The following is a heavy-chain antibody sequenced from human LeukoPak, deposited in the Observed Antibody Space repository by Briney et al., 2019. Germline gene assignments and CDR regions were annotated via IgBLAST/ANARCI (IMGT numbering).Heavy chain of an antibody. CDR3: ARVEGDYYYYYMDV. CDR1: GGSLSSHY. CDR2: IYYSGST. Sequence: SETLSLTCTVSGGSLSSHYWSWIRQPPGKGLEWIGYIYYSGSTNYNPSLKSRVTISVDTSKNQFSLKLSSVTAADTAVYYCARVEGDYYYYYMDVWGKGPRSPSP. J-gene: IGHJ6*03. V-gene: IGHV4-59*11. D-gene: IGHD1-1*01.